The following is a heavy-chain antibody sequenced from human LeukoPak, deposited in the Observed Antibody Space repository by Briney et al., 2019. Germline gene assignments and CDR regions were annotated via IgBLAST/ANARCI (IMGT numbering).Heavy chain of an antibody. CDR3: ARAVRHDF. J-gene: IGHJ4*02. CDR1: AYTFTNFD. Sequence: ASVRVSCKASAYTFTNFDINWVRQAPGQGLEWMGWMNPKTGNTGFAQKFRGRVTFTRDTSTSTAYMDLSRLRFDDTAVYYCARAVRHDFWGQGTLVTVSS. V-gene: IGHV1-8*03. D-gene: IGHD4-17*01. CDR2: MNPKTGNT.